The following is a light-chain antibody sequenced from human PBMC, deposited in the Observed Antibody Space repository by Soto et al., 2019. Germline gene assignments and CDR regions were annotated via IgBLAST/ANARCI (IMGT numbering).Light chain of an antibody. Sequence: EIVLTQSPGTLSLSPGERASLSCMATQSVSSEKLAWYQQKPGQAPRLLIFGASGRATGIPERFSGSGSGTDFSLTISRLEPEDSAVYYCQQYGSSLLTFGGGTKVDIK. CDR2: GAS. J-gene: IGKJ4*01. V-gene: IGKV3-20*01. CDR1: QSVSSEK. CDR3: QQYGSSLLT.